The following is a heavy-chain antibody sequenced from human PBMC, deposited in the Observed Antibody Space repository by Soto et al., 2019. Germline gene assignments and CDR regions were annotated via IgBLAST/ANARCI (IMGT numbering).Heavy chain of an antibody. J-gene: IGHJ4*02. V-gene: IGHV2-5*02. D-gene: IGHD3-3*01. CDR1: GFSLSTSGVG. CDR3: AHRLGVFGVQPFDY. Sequence: QITLKESGPTLVKPTQTLTLTCTFSGFSLSTSGVGVGWIRQPPGKALEWLALIYWDDDKPYSPSLKRRLTITKDTSKNQVVLTTTNMDTVDTATYSCAHRLGVFGVQPFDYSGQGTLVTPSS. CDR2: IYWDDDK.